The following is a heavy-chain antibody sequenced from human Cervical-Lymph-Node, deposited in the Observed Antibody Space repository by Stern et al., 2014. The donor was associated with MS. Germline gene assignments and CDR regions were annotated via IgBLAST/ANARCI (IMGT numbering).Heavy chain of an antibody. CDR2: MNPNSGNT. CDR3: VRVPTRGEMLDY. D-gene: IGHD5-24*01. J-gene: IGHJ4*02. CDR1: GYTFTSND. V-gene: IGHV1-8*01. Sequence: VQLVESGAEVKKPGASVKVSCKASGYTFTSNDINWVRQATGQGLEWMGWMNPNSGNTGYAQKFKGRVTMTRTTSITTAYMELRSLKSEDTAVYYCVRVPTRGEMLDYWGQGTLVTVSS.